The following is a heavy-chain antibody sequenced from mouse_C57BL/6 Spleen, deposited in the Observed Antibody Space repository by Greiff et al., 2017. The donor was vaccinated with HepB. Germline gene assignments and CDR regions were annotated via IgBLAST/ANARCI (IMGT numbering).Heavy chain of an antibody. J-gene: IGHJ2*01. CDR3: ARNRYYSNYDYFDY. Sequence: VKLMESGPGLVQPSQSLSITCTVSGFSLTSYGVHWVRQSPGKGLEWLGVIWSGGSTDYNAAFISRLSISKDNSKSQVFFKMNSLQADDTAIYYCARNRYYSNYDYFDYWGQGTTLTVSS. CDR1: GFSLTSYG. V-gene: IGHV2-2*01. D-gene: IGHD2-5*01. CDR2: IWSGGST.